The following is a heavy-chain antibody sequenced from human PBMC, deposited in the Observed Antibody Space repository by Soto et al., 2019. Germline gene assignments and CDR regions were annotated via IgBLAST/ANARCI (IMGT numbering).Heavy chain of an antibody. V-gene: IGHV2-5*02. CDR1: GFSLSTTGVG. D-gene: IGHD6-25*01. J-gene: IGHJ4*02. CDR3: AHLTITNSSGWNTFDY. Sequence: QITLKESGPTLVKPTQTLTLTCTFSGFSLSTTGVGVGWIRQPPGKAPGWLALIYWDDDKRYSPSLKSRLPITKDTSKHQVVLTMSNMDPVDTSTYYCAHLTITNSSGWNTFDYWGQGTLFTASS. CDR2: IYWDDDK.